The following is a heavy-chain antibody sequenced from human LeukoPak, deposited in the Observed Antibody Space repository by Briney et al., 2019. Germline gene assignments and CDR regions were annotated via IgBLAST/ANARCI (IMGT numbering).Heavy chain of an antibody. CDR3: ARAGMGYDYVWGSYRPQSMDV. Sequence: SETLSLTCAVYGGSFSGYYWSWIRQPPGKGLEWIGYIYYSGSTNYNPSLKSRVTISVDTSKNQFSLKLSSVTAADTAVYYCARAGMGYDYVWGSYRPQSMDVWGKGTTVTVSS. J-gene: IGHJ6*03. D-gene: IGHD3-16*02. CDR1: GGSFSGYY. V-gene: IGHV4-59*08. CDR2: IYYSGST.